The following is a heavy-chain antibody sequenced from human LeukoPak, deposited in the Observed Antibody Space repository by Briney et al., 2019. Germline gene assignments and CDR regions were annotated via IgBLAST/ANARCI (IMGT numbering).Heavy chain of an antibody. CDR2: IGGSVGSM. CDR3: AKRGNSWDLFDY. V-gene: IGHV3-23*01. J-gene: IGHJ4*02. CDR1: GFSVGSNY. Sequence: GGSLRLSCVASGFSVGSNYMSWVRQAPGKGLEWVSNIGGSVGSMFYAASVKGRFAISRDNSKKTLFLQMNNLRVEDTAVYYCAKRGNSWDLFDYWGQGTLVTVSS. D-gene: IGHD6-13*01.